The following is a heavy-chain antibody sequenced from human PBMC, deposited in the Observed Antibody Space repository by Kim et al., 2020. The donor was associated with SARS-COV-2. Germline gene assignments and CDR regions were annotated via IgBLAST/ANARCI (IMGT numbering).Heavy chain of an antibody. V-gene: IGHV3-74*01. CDR2: INSDGTTT. Sequence: GGSLRLSCAASGFTFSSHWMHWVRQAPGKGLVWVSRINSDGTTTSYGDSVKGRFTISRDNAKNTLYLQMNSLRAKDTAVYYCARRQFTSGWYYFDYWGQG. D-gene: IGHD6-19*01. CDR1: GFTFSSHW. CDR3: ARRQFTSGWYYFDY. J-gene: IGHJ4*02.